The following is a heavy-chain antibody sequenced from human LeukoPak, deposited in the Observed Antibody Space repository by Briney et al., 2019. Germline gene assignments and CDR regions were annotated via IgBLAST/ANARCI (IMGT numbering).Heavy chain of an antibody. CDR3: ARVRGSRRMDV. D-gene: IGHD3-10*01. Sequence: SETLSLTCAVYGGSFSGYYWSWIRQPPGKGLEWIGEINHSGSTNYNPSLKSRVTISVDTSKNQFSLKLSSVTAADTAVYYCARVRGSRRMDVWGQGTTVTVSS. CDR2: INHSGST. J-gene: IGHJ6*02. V-gene: IGHV4-34*01. CDR1: GGSFSGYY.